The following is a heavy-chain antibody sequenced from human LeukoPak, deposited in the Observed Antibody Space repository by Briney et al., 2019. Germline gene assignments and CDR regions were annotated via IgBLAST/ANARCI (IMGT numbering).Heavy chain of an antibody. V-gene: IGHV1-46*01. J-gene: IGHJ4*02. CDR1: GYTFPSYF. CDR2: INPTGGST. D-gene: IGHD6-6*01. CDR3: ARTAARRFDY. Sequence: GASVKVSFKASGYTFPSYFMHWVRQAPGQGLEWMGIINPTGGSTTYAQKFQDRVTMTRDTSTSTVYMELSSLRSDDTAVYYCARTAARRFDYWGQGTLVTVSS.